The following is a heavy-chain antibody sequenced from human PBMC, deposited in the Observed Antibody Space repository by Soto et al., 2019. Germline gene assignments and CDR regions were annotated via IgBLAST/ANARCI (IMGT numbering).Heavy chain of an antibody. Sequence: TGRSLRLSCAAAVFTFSSYAMSWFRQAPGKGLEWVSAISGSGGSTYYADSVKGRFTISRDNSKNTLYLQMNSLRAEDTAVYYCAKDGLRYLAAPRNWFDPWGQGTLVTVYS. CDR2: ISGSGGST. D-gene: IGHD3-9*01. J-gene: IGHJ5*02. V-gene: IGHV3-23*01. CDR1: VFTFSSYA. CDR3: AKDGLRYLAAPRNWFDP.